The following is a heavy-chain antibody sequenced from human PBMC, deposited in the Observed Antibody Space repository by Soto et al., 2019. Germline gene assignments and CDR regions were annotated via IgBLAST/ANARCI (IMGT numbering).Heavy chain of an antibody. Sequence: GESLKISCTASGFTFGDYAMSWFRQAPGKGLEWVGFIRSKAYGGTTEYAASVKGRFTISRDDSKSIAYLQMNSLKTEDTAVYYCTRDRWLVNPRDAFDIWGQGTMVTVSS. V-gene: IGHV3-49*03. J-gene: IGHJ3*02. CDR3: TRDRWLVNPRDAFDI. CDR2: IRSKAYGGTT. CDR1: GFTFGDYA. D-gene: IGHD6-19*01.